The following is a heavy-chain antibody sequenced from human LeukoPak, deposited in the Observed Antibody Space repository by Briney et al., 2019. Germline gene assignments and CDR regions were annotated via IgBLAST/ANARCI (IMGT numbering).Heavy chain of an antibody. Sequence: SETLSLTCTVSGGSISSYYWSWIRQPPGTGVEWIGNIYYSGSTNYNPSLKSRVTISVDTSKNQFSLNLTSVTAADAAVYYCARAARGWYFDHWGQGTLVTVSS. J-gene: IGHJ4*02. CDR2: IYYSGST. CDR1: GGSISSYY. CDR3: ARAARGWYFDH. V-gene: IGHV4-59*01. D-gene: IGHD3-10*01.